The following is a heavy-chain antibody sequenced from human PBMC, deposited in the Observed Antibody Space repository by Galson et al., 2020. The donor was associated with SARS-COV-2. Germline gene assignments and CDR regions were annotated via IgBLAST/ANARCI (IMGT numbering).Heavy chain of an antibody. CDR3: AIIERDTAMDPSGLYYYGMDV. J-gene: IGHJ6*02. V-gene: IGHV4-61*01. CDR1: GGSVSSGSYY. CDR2: IYYSGST. Sequence: SETLSLTCTVSGGSVSSGSYYWSWIRQPPGKGLEWIGYIYYSGSTNYNPSLKSRVTISVDTSKNQFSLKLSSVTAADTVVYYCAIIERDTAMDPSGLYYYGMDVWGQGTTVTVSS. D-gene: IGHD5-18*01.